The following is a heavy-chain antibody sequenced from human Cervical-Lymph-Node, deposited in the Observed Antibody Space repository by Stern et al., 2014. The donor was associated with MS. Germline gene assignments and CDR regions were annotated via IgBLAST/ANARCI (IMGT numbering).Heavy chain of an antibody. Sequence: VQLVESGAEVKKPGSSVRLSCKTSGDTFKNYAISWVRQAPGQGLDWMGGIVPIFGTSTYARDFRGRLTLTADKATNTIYTTLTSLRFEDTAKYFCARENSTSAHPFDTWGQGTLVTVSS. CDR3: ARENSTSAHPFDT. J-gene: IGHJ4*02. CDR1: GDTFKNYA. CDR2: IVPIFGTS. V-gene: IGHV1-69*06. D-gene: IGHD2/OR15-2a*01.